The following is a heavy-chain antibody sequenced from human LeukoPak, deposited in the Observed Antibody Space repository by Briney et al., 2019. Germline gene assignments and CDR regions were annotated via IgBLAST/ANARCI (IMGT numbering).Heavy chain of an antibody. D-gene: IGHD6-13*01. J-gene: IGHJ5*02. CDR1: GYTFTSYY. Sequence: ASVKVSGKASGYTFTSYYMHWVRQAPGQGLEWMGIINPSGGSTSYAQKFQGRVTMTRDTSTSTVYMELSSLRSEDTAVYYCAREEVAAAGISFNWFDPWGQGTLVTVSS. CDR2: INPSGGST. V-gene: IGHV1-46*01. CDR3: AREEVAAAGISFNWFDP.